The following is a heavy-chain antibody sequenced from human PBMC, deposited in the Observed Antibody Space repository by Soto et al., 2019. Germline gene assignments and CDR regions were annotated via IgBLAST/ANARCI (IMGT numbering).Heavy chain of an antibody. D-gene: IGHD1-26*01. CDR3: ARGEQYSGRIFDY. CDR1: GDSVSSNSAA. Sequence: QVQLQQSGPGLVKPSQTLSVNCGISGDSVSSNSAAWNWLRQSPSRGLEWLGRTYYRSKWYNDYAVSAESRITINPDTSKNPFSLQLNFVTPEDTAVYFCARGEQYSGRIFDYWGQGTLVTVSS. V-gene: IGHV6-1*01. J-gene: IGHJ4*02. CDR2: TYYRSKWYN.